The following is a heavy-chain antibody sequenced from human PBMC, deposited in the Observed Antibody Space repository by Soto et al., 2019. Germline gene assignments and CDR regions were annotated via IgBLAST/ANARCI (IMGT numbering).Heavy chain of an antibody. CDR3: AKDRLAGGFDY. Sequence: DVQLVDSGGGLVQPGGSLRLSCAASGFTFSNYAMSWVRQAPGKGLEWGALVSATAGTTYYTDSVKGRFTISRDKSRNAVYLQMHSLRADDAAVYDCAKDRLAGGFDYWGQGTLVTVSS. D-gene: IGHD3-16*01. J-gene: IGHJ4*02. CDR1: GFTFSNYA. CDR2: VSATAGTT. V-gene: IGHV3-23*04.